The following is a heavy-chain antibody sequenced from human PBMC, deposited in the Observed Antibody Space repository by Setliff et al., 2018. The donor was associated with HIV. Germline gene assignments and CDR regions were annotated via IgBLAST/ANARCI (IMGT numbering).Heavy chain of an antibody. J-gene: IGHJ4*02. CDR1: RYTFTDYY. D-gene: IGHD3-3*01. Sequence: ASVKVSCKASRYTFTDYYIHWVRQAPGQGLEWMGVINPSSGGTHYAQKFQGRVTMARDTSTTTVYMDLSSLTSEDTAVYFCVRDRGDATIFSWGHYFDYWGPGTQVTVSS. CDR3: VRDRGDATIFSWGHYFDY. CDR2: INPSSGGT. V-gene: IGHV1-46*01.